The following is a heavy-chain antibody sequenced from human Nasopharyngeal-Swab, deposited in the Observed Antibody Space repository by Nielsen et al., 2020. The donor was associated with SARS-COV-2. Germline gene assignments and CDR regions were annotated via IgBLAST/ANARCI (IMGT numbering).Heavy chain of an antibody. CDR1: GFRLGDHA. V-gene: IGHV3-23*01. CDR2: ISGDSDLT. CDR3: TKIAGFFENFDFWTGYHAFEV. J-gene: IGHJ3*01. D-gene: IGHD3/OR15-3a*01. Sequence: GESLKISCEASGFRLGDHAMSWARQTPGKGLEWVSTISGDSDLTFYADSVKGRFTISRDNSQNTVYLQMNSLRHEDTALYYCTKIAGFFENFDFWTGYHAFEVWGQGTMVTVSS.